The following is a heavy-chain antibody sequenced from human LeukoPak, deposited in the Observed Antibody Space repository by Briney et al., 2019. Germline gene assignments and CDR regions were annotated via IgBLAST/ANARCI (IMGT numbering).Heavy chain of an antibody. Sequence: QPGGSLRLSCVASGFTFTSYAMSWVRQAPGKGLEWVGRSRNKAKRYTTDYAASVKGRFTISRDDSKNSVYLQMSSLNTDDTAVYYCVRVFYYDSSGHKYFDHWGQGTLVAVSS. J-gene: IGHJ4*02. D-gene: IGHD3-22*01. CDR2: SRNKAKRYTT. V-gene: IGHV3-72*01. CDR1: GFTFTSYA. CDR3: VRVFYYDSSGHKYFDH.